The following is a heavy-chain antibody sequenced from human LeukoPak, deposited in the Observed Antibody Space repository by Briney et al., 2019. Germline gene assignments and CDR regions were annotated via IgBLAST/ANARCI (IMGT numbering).Heavy chain of an antibody. CDR3: AREGSGSYLKYYFDY. J-gene: IGHJ4*02. CDR2: ISSSGSYI. Sequence: GGSLRLSCAASGFTFSSYSMNWVRQAPGKGLELVSSISSSGSYIYYADSVKGRFTISRDNAKNSLYLQMNSLRAEDTAVYYCAREGSGSYLKYYFDYWGQGTLVTVSS. CDR1: GFTFSSYS. V-gene: IGHV3-21*01. D-gene: IGHD1-26*01.